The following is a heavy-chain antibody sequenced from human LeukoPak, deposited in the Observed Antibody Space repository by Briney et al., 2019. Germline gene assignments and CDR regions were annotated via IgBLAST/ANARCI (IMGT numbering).Heavy chain of an antibody. CDR2: ISGSGGST. D-gene: IGHD4-17*01. V-gene: IGHV3-23*01. CDR1: GFTFSSYA. CDR3: AKGYGYGDYDYMDV. Sequence: GGSLRLSCAASGFTFSSYAMSWVRQAPGKGLEWVSAISGSGGSTYYADSVKGRSTISRDNSKNTLYLQMNSLRAEDTAVYYCAKGYGYGDYDYMDVWGKGTTVTVSS. J-gene: IGHJ6*03.